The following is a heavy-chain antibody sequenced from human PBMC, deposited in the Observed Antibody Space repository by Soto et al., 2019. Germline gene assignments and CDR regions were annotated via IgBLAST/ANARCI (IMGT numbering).Heavy chain of an antibody. Sequence: QVQLVQSGPEVKEPGSAVKVSCKTSGGTFSDNAITWVRQAPGQGLEWMGGIIPLYGTPSYAPTFQGRVTIKADASTSTVYMELSSLRFEDTAVYYCARRMDLVFNYFDAWGQGTLVTVSS. D-gene: IGHD4-4*01. J-gene: IGHJ5*02. CDR2: IIPLYGTP. CDR1: GGTFSDNA. CDR3: ARRMDLVFNYFDA. V-gene: IGHV1-69*12.